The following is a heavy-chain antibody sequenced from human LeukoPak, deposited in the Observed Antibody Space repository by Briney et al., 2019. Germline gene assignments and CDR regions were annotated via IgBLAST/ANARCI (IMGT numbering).Heavy chain of an antibody. CDR3: AKNYGTSRPFYDY. CDR2: ISGDAIYT. J-gene: IGHJ4*02. D-gene: IGHD4-17*01. CDR1: GFTFSNYA. Sequence: GGSLRLSCAASGFTFSNYAMTWVRQAPGKGLQWVSAISGDAIYTYYLDSVKGRFTTSRDNSKNTLFLQMNSLRAADTAVYYCAKNYGTSRPFYDYWGQGIVVTVSS. V-gene: IGHV3-23*01.